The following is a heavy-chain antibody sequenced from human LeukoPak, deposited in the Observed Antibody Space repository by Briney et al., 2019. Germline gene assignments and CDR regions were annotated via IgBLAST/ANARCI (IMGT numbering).Heavy chain of an antibody. D-gene: IGHD4-17*01. J-gene: IGHJ3*02. Sequence: PSETLSLTCTVSGGSLSSGSYYWSWIRQPPRKGLEWIGYIYYSGSTNYNPSLKSRVTISVDTPKNQFSLKLTALAPGAPAWYYWAREEGDYGGGDAFDIWGQGTMVTVSS. CDR2: IYYSGST. V-gene: IGHV4-61*01. CDR3: AREEGDYGGGDAFDI. CDR1: GGSLSSGSYY.